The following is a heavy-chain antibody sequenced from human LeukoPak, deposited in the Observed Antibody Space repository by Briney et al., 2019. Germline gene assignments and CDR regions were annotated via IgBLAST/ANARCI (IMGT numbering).Heavy chain of an antibody. CDR1: GGSFSGYY. Sequence: SETLSLTCAVYGGSFSGYYWSWIRQPPGKGLEWIGEINHSGSTNYNPSLKSRVTISVDTSKNQFSLKLSSVTAADTAVYYCATEGGPYRPLDYSGQGTLVTVSS. J-gene: IGHJ4*02. CDR2: INHSGST. CDR3: ATEGGPYRPLDY. V-gene: IGHV4-34*01.